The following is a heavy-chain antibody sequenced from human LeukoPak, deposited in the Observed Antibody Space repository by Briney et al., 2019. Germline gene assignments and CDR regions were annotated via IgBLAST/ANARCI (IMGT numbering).Heavy chain of an antibody. CDR1: GFTFSNYA. CDR2: ISGSAGKI. D-gene: IGHD5-18*01. V-gene: IGHV3-23*01. CDR3: AGRPTGYSSGYVY. Sequence: PGGSLRLSCVASGFTFSNYAMSWVRQAPEKGLDWVSVISGSAGKIRYADSVKGRFTISRDNSGNTVYLQMNNLRAEDTALYYCAGRPTGYSSGYVYWGQGALVTVSS. J-gene: IGHJ4*02.